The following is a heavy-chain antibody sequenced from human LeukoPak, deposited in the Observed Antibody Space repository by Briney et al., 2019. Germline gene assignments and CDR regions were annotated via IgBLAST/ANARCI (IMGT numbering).Heavy chain of an antibody. Sequence: ASVKVSCKASGYTFTGYYMHWVRQAPGQGLEWMGWINPNSGGTNYAQKFQGRVTMTRDTSISTAYMELSRLGSDDTAVYYCARDLGPGITMVRGVIETYFDYWGQGTLVTVSS. CDR3: ARDLGPGITMVRGVIETYFDY. CDR2: INPNSGGT. CDR1: GYTFTGYY. J-gene: IGHJ4*02. V-gene: IGHV1-2*02. D-gene: IGHD3-10*01.